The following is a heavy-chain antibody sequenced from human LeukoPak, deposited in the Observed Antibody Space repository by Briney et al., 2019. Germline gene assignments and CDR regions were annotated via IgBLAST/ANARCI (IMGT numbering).Heavy chain of an antibody. Sequence: GGSLRLSCAASGFTFSTNWMSWVRQAPGKGLEWVANIKQDGSEKYYVDSVKGRLTISRDNAKNSLYLQMNSLRAEDTAVYYCGREWPPDRRDFNYYYYYYMDVWGKGTTVTVSS. CDR2: IKQDGSEK. V-gene: IGHV3-7*01. CDR1: GFTFSTNW. CDR3: GREWPPDRRDFNYYYYYYMDV. D-gene: IGHD3-3*01. J-gene: IGHJ6*03.